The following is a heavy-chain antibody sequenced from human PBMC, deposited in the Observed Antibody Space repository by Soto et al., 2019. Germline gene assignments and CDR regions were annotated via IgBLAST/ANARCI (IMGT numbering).Heavy chain of an antibody. CDR3: ATLGPARLLAS. D-gene: IGHD1-26*01. V-gene: IGHV3-23*01. J-gene: IGHJ4*02. CDR1: GFIFTNYA. Sequence: GGSLRLSCAASGFIFTNYAMNWVRQAPGKGLEWVSVIGGRGNSAYYADSVQGRFTISRDNSKNTLYLQMNSLRAEDTAVYYCATLGPARLLASWGQGTLVTVSS. CDR2: IGGRGNSA.